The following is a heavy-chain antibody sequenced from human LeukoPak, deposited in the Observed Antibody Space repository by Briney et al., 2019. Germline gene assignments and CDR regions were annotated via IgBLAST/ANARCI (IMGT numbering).Heavy chain of an antibody. V-gene: IGHV1-2*02. D-gene: IGHD3-10*01. CDR3: ARGDGSGSYYIPRRY. CDR1: GYTFTGYY. Sequence: ASVKVSCKASGYTFTGYYMHWVRQAPGQGLEWMGWINPNSGGTKYAQKFKGRVTMTRDTSISTAYMELSSLRSEDTAVYYCARGDGSGSYYIPRRYWGQGTLVNVSS. J-gene: IGHJ4*02. CDR2: INPNSGGT.